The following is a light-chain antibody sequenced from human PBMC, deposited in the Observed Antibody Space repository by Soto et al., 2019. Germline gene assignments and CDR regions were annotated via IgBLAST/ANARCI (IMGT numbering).Light chain of an antibody. Sequence: DIQMTQSPSTLSAYVGDRVTITCRASQSIGGALTWYQQRPGEAPKLLIYDASSLESGVPSRFSGSGSGTEFTLTIRSLQPDDFATYYCQQYNSYWTFGQGTKVDIK. CDR3: QQYNSYWT. J-gene: IGKJ1*01. CDR1: QSIGGA. CDR2: DAS. V-gene: IGKV1-5*01.